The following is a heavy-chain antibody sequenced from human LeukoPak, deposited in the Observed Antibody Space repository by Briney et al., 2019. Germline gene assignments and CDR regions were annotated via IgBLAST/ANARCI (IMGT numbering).Heavy chain of an antibody. CDR2: IYTSGST. J-gene: IGHJ3*02. CDR1: GGSISSGSYY. CDR3: ARHEGNSRNAFDI. V-gene: IGHV4-61*02. D-gene: IGHD4-23*01. Sequence: PSETLSLTCTVSGGSISSGSYYWSWIRQPAGKGLEWIGRIYTSGSTNYNPSLKSRVTISVDTSKNQFSLILNSVTAADTAIYYCARHEGNSRNAFDIWGQGTMAIVSS.